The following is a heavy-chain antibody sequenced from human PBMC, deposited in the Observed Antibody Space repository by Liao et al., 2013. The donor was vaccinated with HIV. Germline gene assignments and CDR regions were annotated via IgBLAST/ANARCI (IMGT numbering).Heavy chain of an antibody. Sequence: QLRLQESGSGLVKPSQTLSLTCAVSGDSIAYGGYSWSWIRQPPGKGLEWIGYIYHSGSPYYNPSLKSRVTMSVDTSRNQFSLRLRSVTAADTAVYYCARGRSAGSRWGSSGPYYFDSWGQGTLVTVSS. D-gene: IGHD6-19*01. CDR3: ARGRSAGSRWGSSGPYYFDS. V-gene: IGHV4-30-2*01. J-gene: IGHJ4*02. CDR1: GDSIAYGGYS. CDR2: IYHSGSP.